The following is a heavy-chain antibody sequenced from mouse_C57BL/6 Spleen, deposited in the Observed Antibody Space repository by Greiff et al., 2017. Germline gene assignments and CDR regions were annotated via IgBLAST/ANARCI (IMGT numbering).Heavy chain of an antibody. CDR1: GYAFSSSW. CDR2: IYPGDGDT. CDR3: ARGVTTVVASPFDD. V-gene: IGHV1-82*01. J-gene: IGHJ2*01. D-gene: IGHD1-1*01. Sequence: QVQLQQSGPELVKPGASVKISCKASGYAFSSSWMNWVKQRPGKGLEWIGRIYPGDGDTNYNGKFKGKATLTADKSSSTAYMQLSSLTSEDSAVYFCARGVTTVVASPFDDWGQGTTLTVSS.